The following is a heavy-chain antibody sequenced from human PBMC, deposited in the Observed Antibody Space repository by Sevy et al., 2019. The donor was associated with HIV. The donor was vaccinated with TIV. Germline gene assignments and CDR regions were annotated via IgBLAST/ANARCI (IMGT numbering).Heavy chain of an antibody. CDR2: ISYDARND. Sequence: GGSLRLSCAASGLSFSNYAMHWVRQGPGKGLEWVAVISYDARNDDYADSVKGRFTISRDNSKNTLYLQMNSLRAEDTAVYYCARRSSSWDYFEYWGQGTLVTVSS. CDR1: GLSFSNYA. V-gene: IGHV3-30*04. CDR3: ARRSSSWDYFEY. D-gene: IGHD6-13*01. J-gene: IGHJ4*02.